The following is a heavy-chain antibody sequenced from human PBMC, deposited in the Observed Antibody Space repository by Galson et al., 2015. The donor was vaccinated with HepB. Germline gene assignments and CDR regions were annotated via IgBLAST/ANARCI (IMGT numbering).Heavy chain of an antibody. CDR1: GGSFSGYY. CDR2: INHSGST. CDR3: ARSPLYYDSSGYHYYYGMDV. J-gene: IGHJ6*02. D-gene: IGHD3-22*01. Sequence: ETLSLTCAVYGGSFSGYYWSWIRQPPGKGLEWIGEINHSGSTNYNPSLKSRVTISVDTSKNQFSLKLSSVTAADTAVYYCARSPLYYDSSGYHYYYGMDVWGQGTTVTVSS. V-gene: IGHV4-34*01.